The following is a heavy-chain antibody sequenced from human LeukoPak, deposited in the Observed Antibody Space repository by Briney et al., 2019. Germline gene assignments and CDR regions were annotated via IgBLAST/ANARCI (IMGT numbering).Heavy chain of an antibody. CDR2: IKQDGSEK. V-gene: IGHV3-7*01. CDR3: ASHTVTTALDY. J-gene: IGHJ4*02. CDR1: GFTFSTYG. Sequence: GGSLRLSRAASGFTFSTYGMSWVRQAPGKGLEWVANIKQDGSEKYYVDSVKGRFTISRDNAKNSLYLQMNSLRAEDTAVYYCASHTVTTALDYWGQGTLVTVSS. D-gene: IGHD4-17*01.